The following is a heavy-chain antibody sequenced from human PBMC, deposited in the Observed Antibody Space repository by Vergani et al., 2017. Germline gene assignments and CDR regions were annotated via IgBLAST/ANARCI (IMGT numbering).Heavy chain of an antibody. CDR1: EYSFGNYW. CDR3: ARHATYTDS. J-gene: IGHJ4*02. V-gene: IGHV5-51*01. CDR2: IYPADSDT. Sequence: EVELVQSGPEMRKPGESLKISCTGSEYSFGNYWMGWVRQMPGEGLEWMGIIYPADSDTRYSPSFQGQVTISADKSISTAFLQWDSLKASDTSLYYCARHATYTDSWGQGTLVTVSS.